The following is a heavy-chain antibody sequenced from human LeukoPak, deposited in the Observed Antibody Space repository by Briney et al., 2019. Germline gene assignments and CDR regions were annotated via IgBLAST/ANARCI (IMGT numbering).Heavy chain of an antibody. J-gene: IGHJ4*02. CDR2: FYHSGSA. CDR1: GYSINTGSY. V-gene: IGHV4-38-2*02. CDR3: ARRRSYSHFDY. Sequence: SETLSLTCTVSGYSINTGSYWAWIRQPPGQGLEYIASFYHSGSAYYNPSLRSRVTILVDTSKNQFSLKLSSVTAADTAVYYCARRRSYSHFDYWGQGTLVTVSS. D-gene: IGHD1-26*01.